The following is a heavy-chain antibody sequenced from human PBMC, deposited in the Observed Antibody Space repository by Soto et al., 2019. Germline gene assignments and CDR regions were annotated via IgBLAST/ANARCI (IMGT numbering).Heavy chain of an antibody. V-gene: IGHV5-10-1*01. CDR3: VREIRYQDSPNYYGSGSYYRPFDY. Sequence: GESLKISCKGSGYSFTSYWISWLRQMPGKGLEWMGRIDPSDSYTNYSPSFQGHVTISADKSISTAYLQWSSLKAPDTAMYYCVREIRYQDSPNYYGSGSYYRPFDYWGQGTLVTVSS. CDR1: GYSFTSYW. J-gene: IGHJ4*02. CDR2: IDPSDSYT. D-gene: IGHD3-10*01.